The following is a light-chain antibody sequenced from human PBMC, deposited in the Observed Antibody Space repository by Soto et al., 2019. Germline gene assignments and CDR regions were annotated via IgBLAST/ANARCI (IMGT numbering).Light chain of an antibody. CDR3: QQYNSYPGT. J-gene: IGKJ1*01. Sequence: DIQMTQSPSTLSASVGDRVTITCRASQSISSWLAWYQQKPGKAPKLLIYDASSLESGVPSRFSGSGSGTEFTLTISSLQPDDFASYYCQQYNSYPGTFGQGTKVELQ. CDR2: DAS. CDR1: QSISSW. V-gene: IGKV1-5*01.